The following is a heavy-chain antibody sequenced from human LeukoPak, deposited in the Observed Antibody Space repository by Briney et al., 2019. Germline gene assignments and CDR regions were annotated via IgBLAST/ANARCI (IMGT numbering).Heavy chain of an antibody. Sequence: SETLSLTCTVSGYSISSGYYWGWIRQPPGKGLEWIGSIYHSGSTYYNPSLKSRVTISVDASKSHFSLRLRSVTAADTAVYYCARSTGSYNTHYFDSWGQGTLVTVSS. V-gene: IGHV4-38-2*02. CDR3: ARSTGSYNTHYFDS. CDR2: IYHSGST. J-gene: IGHJ4*02. D-gene: IGHD2-8*02. CDR1: GYSISSGYY.